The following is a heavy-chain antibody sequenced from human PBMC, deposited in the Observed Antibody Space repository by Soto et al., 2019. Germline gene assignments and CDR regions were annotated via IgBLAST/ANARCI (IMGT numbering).Heavy chain of an antibody. CDR1: GFTFSSYP. CDR2: ISGSGGST. D-gene: IGHD2-2*01. Sequence: GGSLRLSCAASGFTFSSYPMSWVRHAPGKGLEWVSAISGSGGSTYYADSVKGRFTISRDNSKTTLYLQMNSLRAEDTAVYYCAKDPRRSTSSYYYYGMDVWGQGTTVTVSS. V-gene: IGHV3-23*01. CDR3: AKDPRRSTSSYYYYGMDV. J-gene: IGHJ6*02.